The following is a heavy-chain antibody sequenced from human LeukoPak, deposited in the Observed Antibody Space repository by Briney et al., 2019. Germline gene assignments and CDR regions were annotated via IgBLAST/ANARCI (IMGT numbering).Heavy chain of an antibody. CDR1: GFTFSSYW. V-gene: IGHV3-7*01. D-gene: IGHD6-19*01. J-gene: IGHJ4*02. CDR2: IKQDGSEK. Sequence: GGSLRLSYAASGFTFSSYWMSWVRQAPGKGLEWVANIKQDGSEKYYVDSVKGRFTISRDNAKNSLYLQMNSLRAEDTAVYYCARAWGAVAVDYWGQGTLVTVSS. CDR3: ARAWGAVAVDY.